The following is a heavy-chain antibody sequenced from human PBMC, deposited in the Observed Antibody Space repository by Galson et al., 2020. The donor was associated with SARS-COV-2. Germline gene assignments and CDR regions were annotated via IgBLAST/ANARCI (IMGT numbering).Heavy chain of an antibody. CDR2: IYYSGST. J-gene: IGHJ6*02. CDR3: ARGTLVPAAMLLTYYYYGMDV. D-gene: IGHD2-2*01. CDR1: GGSISSSSYY. V-gene: IGHV4-39*07. Sequence: SETLSLTCTVSGGSISSSSYYWGWIRQPPGKGLEWIGSIYYSGSTYYNPSLKSRVTISVDTSKNQFSLKLSSVTAADTAVYYCARGTLVPAAMLLTYYYYGMDVWGQGTTVTVSS.